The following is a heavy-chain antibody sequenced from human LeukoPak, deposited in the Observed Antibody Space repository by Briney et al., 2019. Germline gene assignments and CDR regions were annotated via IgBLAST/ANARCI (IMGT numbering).Heavy chain of an antibody. D-gene: IGHD6-19*01. CDR1: GYSFTSYW. J-gene: IGHJ4*02. CDR2: IYPSDSDT. V-gene: IGHV5-51*01. CDR3: ARHVGSSGWYV. Sequence: GESLKISCKASGYSFTSYWIGWVSQMPGRGLEWMGIIYPSDSDTRYSPSFQGQVTISVDKSISTAYLQWSSLKASDTAMYYCARHVGSSGWYVWGQGTLVTVSP.